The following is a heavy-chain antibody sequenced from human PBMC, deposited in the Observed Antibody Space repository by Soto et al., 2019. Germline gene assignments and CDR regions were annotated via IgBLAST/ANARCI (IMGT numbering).Heavy chain of an antibody. D-gene: IGHD2-15*01. Sequence: ASVKVSCKASGYTFTSYGISWVRQAPGQGLEWMGWISAYNGNTNYAQKLQGRVTMTTDTSTSTAYMELRSLRSDDTAVCYCARGKGYCSGGSCYLGALFDYWGQGTLVTVSS. CDR3: ARGKGYCSGGSCYLGALFDY. CDR1: GYTFTSYG. J-gene: IGHJ4*02. CDR2: ISAYNGNT. V-gene: IGHV1-18*04.